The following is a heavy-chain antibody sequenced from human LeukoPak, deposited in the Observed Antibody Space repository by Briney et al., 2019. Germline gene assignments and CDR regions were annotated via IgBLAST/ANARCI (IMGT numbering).Heavy chain of an antibody. D-gene: IGHD2-2*02. CDR2: ISNGAGST. CDR3: AKNQRYCSITSCYT. J-gene: IGHJ4*02. CDR1: GFTFSSFA. Sequence: GGSLRLSCAASGFTFSSFAMSWVRQAPGRGLEWVPSISNGAGSTSYADSVQGRFTVSRDNSRNTLYLQMNGLRDEDTAVYFCAKNQRYCSITSCYTWGQGTLVTVSS. V-gene: IGHV3-23*01.